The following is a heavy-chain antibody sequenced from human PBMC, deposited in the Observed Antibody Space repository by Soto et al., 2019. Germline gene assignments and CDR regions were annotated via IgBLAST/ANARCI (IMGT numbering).Heavy chain of an antibody. J-gene: IGHJ5*02. CDR1: GLTISSASYY. D-gene: IGHD2-8*01. V-gene: IGHV4-61*01. CDR3: ARDRRGLKNWFDP. CDR2: IYYNGST. Sequence: TSETLSLTCSVSGLTISSASYYWSWIRQHPGKGLEWVGNIYYNGSTNYNPSLKSRVTISVDTSKNQFSLKLSSVTAADTAVYYCARDRRGLKNWFDPWGQGTLVTVSS.